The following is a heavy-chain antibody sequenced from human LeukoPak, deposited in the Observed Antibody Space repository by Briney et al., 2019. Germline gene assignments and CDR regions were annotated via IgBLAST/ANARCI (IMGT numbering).Heavy chain of an antibody. J-gene: IGHJ6*03. Sequence: PSETLSLTCTVSGGSISSYYWSWIRQPPGKGLEWIGYIYYSGSTNYNPSLKSRVTISVDTSKNQFSLKLSSVTAADTAVYYCATSGIGTTYYDFWSGYYNYYYMDVWGKGTTVTVSS. V-gene: IGHV4-59*01. CDR3: ATSGIGTTYYDFWSGYYNYYYMDV. D-gene: IGHD3-3*01. CDR1: GGSISSYY. CDR2: IYYSGST.